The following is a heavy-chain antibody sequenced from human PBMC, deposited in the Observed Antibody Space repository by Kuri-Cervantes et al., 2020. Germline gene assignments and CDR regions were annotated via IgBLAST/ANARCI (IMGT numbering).Heavy chain of an antibody. J-gene: IGHJ6*03. V-gene: IGHV3-30*02. CDR3: ARGYSGYDYGYYYYYMDV. Sequence: GGSLRLSCAASGFTFSSYGMHWVRQAPGKGLEWVAFIRYDGSNKYYADSVKGRFTISRDNSKNTLYLQMNSLRAEDTAVYYCARGYSGYDYGYYYYYMDVWGKGTTVTVSS. CDR2: IRYDGSNK. CDR1: GFTFSSYG. D-gene: IGHD5-12*01.